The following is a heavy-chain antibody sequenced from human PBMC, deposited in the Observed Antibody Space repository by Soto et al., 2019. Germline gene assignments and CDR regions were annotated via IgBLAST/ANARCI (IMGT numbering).Heavy chain of an antibody. V-gene: IGHV1-69*02. D-gene: IGHD5-18*01. Sequence: QVQLVQSGAEVKKPGSSVKVSCKASGGTFSSYTISWVRQAPGQGLEWMGRIIPILGLANYAQKFQGRVTMTADKSTSTAYMELSSMTAVETAVYYFAVEMSVDTVMVRNAFDIWGQGTMVTVSS. CDR2: IIPILGLA. CDR3: AVEMSVDTVMVRNAFDI. CDR1: GGTFSSYT. J-gene: IGHJ3*02.